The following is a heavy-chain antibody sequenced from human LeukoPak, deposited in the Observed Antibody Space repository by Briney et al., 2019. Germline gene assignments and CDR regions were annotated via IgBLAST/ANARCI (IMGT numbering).Heavy chain of an antibody. Sequence: GASVKVSCKASGYTFTNYDINWVRQATGQGLEYMGWMNPNTGNTGYAQKFQGRITMTRNTSISTAYMELSSLRSEDTAVYYCAIGGFAGSYDAFDIWGQGTMVTVSS. J-gene: IGHJ3*02. V-gene: IGHV1-8*01. CDR3: AIGGFAGSYDAFDI. CDR1: GYTFTNYD. CDR2: MNPNTGNT. D-gene: IGHD1-26*01.